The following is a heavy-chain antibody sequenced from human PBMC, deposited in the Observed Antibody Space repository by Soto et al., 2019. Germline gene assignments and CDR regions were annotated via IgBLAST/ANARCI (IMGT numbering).Heavy chain of an antibody. J-gene: IGHJ4*02. D-gene: IGHD5-12*01. CDR1: GFTFSSYA. Sequence: GGSLRLSCAASGFTFSSYAMSWVRQAPGKGLEWVSAISGSGGSTYYADSVKGRFTISRDNSKNTLYLQMNSLRAEDTAVYYCAKDDVVATIRGGFDYWGQGTLVTVSS. CDR2: ISGSGGST. CDR3: AKDDVVATIRGGFDY. V-gene: IGHV3-23*01.